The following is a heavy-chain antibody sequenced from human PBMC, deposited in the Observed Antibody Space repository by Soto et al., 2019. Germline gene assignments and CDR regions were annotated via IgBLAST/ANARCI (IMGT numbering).Heavy chain of an antibody. J-gene: IGHJ6*02. CDR2: TYYRSKWYN. CDR3: ARGRPAYYGMDV. CDR1: GDSVSSNSAA. V-gene: IGHV6-1*01. Sequence: PSQTLSLTCAISGDSVSSNSAAWNWIRQSPSRGLEWLGRTYYRSKWYNDYTVSVKSRITVDPDTSKKQYTLQLNTVTPEDTAVYYCARGRPAYYGMDVWGQGTTVTVSS.